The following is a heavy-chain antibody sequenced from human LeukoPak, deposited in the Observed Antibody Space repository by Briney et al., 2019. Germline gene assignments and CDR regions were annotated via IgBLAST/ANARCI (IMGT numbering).Heavy chain of an antibody. CDR2: ISYDGSNK. V-gene: IGHV3-30-3*01. CDR1: GFTFSSYA. CDR3: ASGDSGSYYYYGMDV. J-gene: IGHJ6*02. Sequence: GRSLRLSCAAPGFTFSSYAMHWVRQAPGKGLEWVAVISYDGSNKYYADSVKGRFTISRDNSKNTLYLQMNSLRAEDTAVYYCASGDSGSYYYYGMDVWGQGTTVTVSS. D-gene: IGHD1-26*01.